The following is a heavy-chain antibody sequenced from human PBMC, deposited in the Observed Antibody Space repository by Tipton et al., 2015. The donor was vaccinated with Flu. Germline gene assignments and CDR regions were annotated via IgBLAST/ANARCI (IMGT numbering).Heavy chain of an antibody. CDR3: SKDLPKGRELPPWAFDV. CDR2: ISASGGKS. CDR1: GFTFSDYA. V-gene: IGHV3-23*01. D-gene: IGHD3-10*01. Sequence: SLRLSCAASGFTFSDYAMSWVRQAPGKGLEWVSAISASGGKSDYADTVKGRFTVSRDNSKNTVDLHMNSLRAEDTAMYFCSKDLPKGRELPPWAFDVWGRGTLVTVSS. J-gene: IGHJ3*01.